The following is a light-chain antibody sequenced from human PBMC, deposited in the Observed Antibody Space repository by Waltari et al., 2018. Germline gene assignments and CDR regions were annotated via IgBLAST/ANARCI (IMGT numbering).Light chain of an antibody. V-gene: IGKV1-5*03. Sequence: TCRDSQSISSWLGRYQQKPGKAPKLLIYKASSLESGVPSRFSGSGSGTEFTLTISSLQPDDFATYYCQQYNSYSVTFGQGTKVEIK. CDR3: QQYNSYSVT. CDR2: KAS. J-gene: IGKJ1*01. CDR1: QSISSW.